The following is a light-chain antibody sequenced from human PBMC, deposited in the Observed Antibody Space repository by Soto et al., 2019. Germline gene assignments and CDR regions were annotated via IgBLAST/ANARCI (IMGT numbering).Light chain of an antibody. V-gene: IGKV3-15*01. J-gene: IGKJ5*01. CDR3: QHYAHNSPIT. CDR1: QRVGIN. Sequence: EIVMTQSPATLSVSPGETATLSCRASQRVGINLAWYQQIPGQAPRLLIYSASTRASGIPDRFSGSGSGTDFTLTISRLEPEDFALYYCQHYAHNSPITFGQGTRLEIK. CDR2: SAS.